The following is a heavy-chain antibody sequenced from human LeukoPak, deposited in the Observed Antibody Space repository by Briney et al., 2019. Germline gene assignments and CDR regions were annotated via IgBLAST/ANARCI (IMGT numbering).Heavy chain of an antibody. J-gene: IGHJ3*02. D-gene: IGHD2-2*01. CDR2: ISWNSGSI. V-gene: IGHV3-9*01. CDR1: GFTFDDYA. Sequence: GGSLRLSCAASGFTFDDYAMHWVRQAPGKGLEWVSGISWNSGSIGYADSVKGRFTISRDNAKNSLYLQMNSLRDEDTAVYYCANLLRGYCSSTSCSDAFDIWGQGTMVTVSS. CDR3: ANLLRGYCSSTSCSDAFDI.